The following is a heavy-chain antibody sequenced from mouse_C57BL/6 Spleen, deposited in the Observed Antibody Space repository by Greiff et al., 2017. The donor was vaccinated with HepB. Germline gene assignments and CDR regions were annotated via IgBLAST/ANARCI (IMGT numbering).Heavy chain of an antibody. CDR2: IYPGGGYT. CDR1: GYTFTNYW. V-gene: IGHV1-63*01. J-gene: IGHJ4*01. Sequence: VQLQQSGAELVRPGTSVKMSCKASGYTFTNYWIGWAKQRPGHGLEWIGDIYPGGGYTNYNEKFKGKATLTADKSSSTAYMQFSSLTSEDSAIYYGAKEESNAMDYWGQGTSVTVSS. D-gene: IGHD5-1*01. CDR3: AKEESNAMDY.